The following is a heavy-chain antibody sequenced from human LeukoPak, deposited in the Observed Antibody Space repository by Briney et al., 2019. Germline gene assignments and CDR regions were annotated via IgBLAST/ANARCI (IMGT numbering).Heavy chain of an antibody. CDR1: GGSISSYY. V-gene: IGHV4-4*07. CDR2: IYTSGST. J-gene: IGHJ4*02. Sequence: PSETLSLTCTVSGGSISSYYWSWIRQPAGKGLEWIGRIYTSGSTNYNPFLKSRVTMSVDTSQNQFSLKLSSVTAADTAVYYCASTRAARLRYFDWYLQKFDYWGQGTLVTVSS. D-gene: IGHD3-9*01. CDR3: ASTRAARLRYFDWYLQKFDY.